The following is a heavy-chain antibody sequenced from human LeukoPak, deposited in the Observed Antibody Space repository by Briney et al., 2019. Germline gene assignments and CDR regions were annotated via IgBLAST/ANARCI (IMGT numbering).Heavy chain of an antibody. CDR1: GGTFSSYA. V-gene: IGHV1-69*13. CDR2: IIPIFGTA. Sequence: GASVKVSCKASGGTFSSYAISWVRQAPGQGLEWMGGIIPIFGTANYAQKFQGRVTITADESTSTAYMELSSLRAEDTAIYYCAKRGGGTMFAFDIWGQGTMVTVSS. D-gene: IGHD3-10*02. CDR3: AKRGGGTMFAFDI. J-gene: IGHJ3*02.